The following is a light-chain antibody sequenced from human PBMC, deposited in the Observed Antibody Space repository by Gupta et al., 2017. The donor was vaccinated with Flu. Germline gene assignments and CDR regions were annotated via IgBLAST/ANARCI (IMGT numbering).Light chain of an antibody. CDR2: NNN. J-gene: IGLJ3*02. CDR3: AAWDDSLNGWV. CDR1: SSNIGSNP. Sequence: ISCSGSSSNIGSNPVNWYQQLPGAAPKLLIYNNNQRPSGVPDRFSGSKSGTSASLAISGLQSEDEADYYCAAWDDSLNGWVFGGGTKLTVL. V-gene: IGLV1-44*01.